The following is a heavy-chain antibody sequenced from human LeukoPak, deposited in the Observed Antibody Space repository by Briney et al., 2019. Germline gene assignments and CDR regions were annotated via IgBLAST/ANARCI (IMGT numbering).Heavy chain of an antibody. Sequence: EASVKVSCKASGYTFTSYDINWVRQVTGHGLEWMGWMNPKSGNTGYAQKFQGRVTITRNTSISTAYMEVSSLRYEDTAVYYCARDVMALFDYWGQGTLVTVSS. V-gene: IGHV1-8*03. D-gene: IGHD5-24*01. CDR1: GYTFTSYD. CDR3: ARDVMALFDY. CDR2: MNPKSGNT. J-gene: IGHJ4*02.